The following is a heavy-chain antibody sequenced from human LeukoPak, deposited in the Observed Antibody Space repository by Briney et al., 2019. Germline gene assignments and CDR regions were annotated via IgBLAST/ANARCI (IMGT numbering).Heavy chain of an antibody. CDR2: ISGSGGST. D-gene: IGHD6-19*01. CDR1: GFTFSSYA. Sequence: GGSLRLSCAASGFTFSSYAMSWVRQAPGKGLEWVSVISGSGGSTFYADSVRSRFTISRDNSKNTLYLQMNSLRAEDTAVYYCVKGLSGSSGWYYFDYWGQGTLVTVSS. J-gene: IGHJ4*02. V-gene: IGHV3-23*01. CDR3: VKGLSGSSGWYYFDY.